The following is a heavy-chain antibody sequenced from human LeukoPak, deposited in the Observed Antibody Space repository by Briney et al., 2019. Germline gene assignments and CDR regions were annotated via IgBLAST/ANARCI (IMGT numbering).Heavy chain of an antibody. Sequence: PGGSLRLSCAASGFTVSSNYMSWVRQASGKGPEWVSVIYSGGSTYYADSVKGRFTISRDNSKNTLYLQMNSLRAEDTAVYYCAREFPEYSSSWYGYFDYWGQGTLVTVSS. CDR1: GFTVSSNY. CDR3: AREFPEYSSSWYGYFDY. D-gene: IGHD6-13*01. V-gene: IGHV3-53*01. J-gene: IGHJ4*02. CDR2: IYSGGST.